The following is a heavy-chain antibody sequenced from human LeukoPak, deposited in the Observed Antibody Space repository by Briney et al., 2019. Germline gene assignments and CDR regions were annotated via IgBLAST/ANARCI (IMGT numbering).Heavy chain of an antibody. Sequence: GGSLRLSCAASGFTVSSNYMSWVRQAPGKGLEWVSVIYSGGSTYYADSVKGRFTISIDNSKNTLYLQMNSLRAEDTAVYYCARVSEGAFDIWGQGTMVTVSS. CDR2: IYSGGST. CDR3: ARVSEGAFDI. V-gene: IGHV3-53*01. J-gene: IGHJ3*02. CDR1: GFTVSSNY. D-gene: IGHD6-19*01.